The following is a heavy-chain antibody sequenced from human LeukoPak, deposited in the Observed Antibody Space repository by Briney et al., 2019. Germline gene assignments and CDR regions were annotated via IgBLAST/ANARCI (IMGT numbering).Heavy chain of an antibody. V-gene: IGHV1-18*01. CDR1: GYTFTSYG. CDR2: ISAYNGNT. D-gene: IGHD5-18*01. J-gene: IGHJ4*02. Sequence: GASVKVSCKGSGYTFTSYGISWVRQAPGQGLEWMGWISAYNGNTNYAQKLQGRVTMTTDTSTSTAYMELRSLRSDDTAVYYCARDTERTAMVAVVGLYFDYWGQGTLVTVSS. CDR3: ARDTERTAMVAVVGLYFDY.